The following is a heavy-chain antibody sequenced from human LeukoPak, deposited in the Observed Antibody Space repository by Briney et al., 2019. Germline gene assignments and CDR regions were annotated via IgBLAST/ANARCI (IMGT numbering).Heavy chain of an antibody. Sequence: GGSLRLSCAASGFTFSSYSMNWVRQAPGKRLEWVSGISSGGGSTYYADSVKGRFTISRDNSKNTLDLEMNSLRAEDTAVYYCAKDVGGYYFTYWSGCFDHWGQGTLVTVSS. V-gene: IGHV3-23*01. D-gene: IGHD3-10*01. CDR1: GFTFSSYS. J-gene: IGHJ4*02. CDR2: ISSGGGST. CDR3: AKDVGGYYFTYWSGCFDH.